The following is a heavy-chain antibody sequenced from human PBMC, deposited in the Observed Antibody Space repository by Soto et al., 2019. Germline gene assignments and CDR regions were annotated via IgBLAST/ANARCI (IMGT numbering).Heavy chain of an antibody. CDR1: GFTFSSYE. CDR3: ARTLPTASGGFDY. V-gene: IGHV3-48*03. Sequence: GSLRLSCAAPGFTFSSYEMNWVRQAPGKGLEWVSYISSSGSTIYYADSVKGRFTISRDNAKNSLYLQMNSLRAEDTAVYYCARTLPTASGGFDYWGQGTLVTVSS. CDR2: ISSSGSTI. D-gene: IGHD4-17*01. J-gene: IGHJ4*02.